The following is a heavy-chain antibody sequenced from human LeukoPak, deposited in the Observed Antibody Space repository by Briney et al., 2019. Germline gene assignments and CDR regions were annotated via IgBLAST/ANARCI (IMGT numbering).Heavy chain of an antibody. V-gene: IGHV3-21*01. CDR1: GFTFSSYS. CDR2: ISSSSSYI. J-gene: IGHJ3*02. Sequence: GGSLRLSCAASGFTFSSYSMNWVRQAPGKGLEWVSSISSSSSYIYYADSVKGRFTISRDNAKNSLYLQMNSLRAEDTAVYYCAREGAYCGGDCFYDAFGIWGQGTMVTVSS. D-gene: IGHD2-21*02. CDR3: AREGAYCGGDCFYDAFGI.